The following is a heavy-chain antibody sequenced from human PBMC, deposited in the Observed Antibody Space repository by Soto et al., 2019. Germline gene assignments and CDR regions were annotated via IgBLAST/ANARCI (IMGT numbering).Heavy chain of an antibody. CDR2: IYHSGTT. CDR1: GGSISNYY. D-gene: IGHD5-18*01. J-gene: IGHJ5*02. CDR3: ARGGYRTLAWFDP. V-gene: IGHV4-59*01. Sequence: QVQVQESGPGLVKPSETLSLTCTVSGGSISNYYWCWIRQSPGKGLEWIANIYHSGTTNYNLSLKGRVSITIDSSKNQATLRLKSVTAAETAVYYCARGGYRTLAWFDPWGQGTLVTVSS.